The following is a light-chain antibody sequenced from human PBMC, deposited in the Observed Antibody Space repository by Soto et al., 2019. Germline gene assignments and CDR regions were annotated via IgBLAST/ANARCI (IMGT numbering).Light chain of an antibody. CDR2: DAS. Sequence: EVVLTQSQATLSLSPGERATLSCRASQSVGYHLAWYQQKPGQAPRLLIYDASNRATGIPARFSGSGSGTDFTLTIGRVEPEDFAVYYCQQYGSSPPITFGQGTRLEI. CDR1: QSVGYH. CDR3: QQYGSSPPIT. J-gene: IGKJ5*01. V-gene: IGKV3-20*01.